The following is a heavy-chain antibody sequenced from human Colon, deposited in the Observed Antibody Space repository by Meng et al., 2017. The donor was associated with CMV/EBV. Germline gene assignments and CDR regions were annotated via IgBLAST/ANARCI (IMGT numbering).Heavy chain of an antibody. CDR1: GFTFSSYG. D-gene: IGHD1-26*01. Sequence: GGSLRLSCAASGFTFSSYGTVWVRQAPGKGLEWVAFIQYDGNKKYYADSMKGRFTISRDNFNNTLNLHMDGLRVEDTAVYYCAKEAGGAHYGLDVWGQGTTVTVSS. J-gene: IGHJ6*02. CDR2: IQYDGNKK. CDR3: AKEAGGAHYGLDV. V-gene: IGHV3-30*02.